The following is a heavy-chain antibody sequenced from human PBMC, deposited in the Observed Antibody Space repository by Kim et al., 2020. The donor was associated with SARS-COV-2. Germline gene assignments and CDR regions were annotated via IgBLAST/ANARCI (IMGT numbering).Heavy chain of an antibody. CDR1: GYTFTSYD. D-gene: IGHD6-13*01. CDR3: ARHRSSWYPPYYYGMDV. J-gene: IGHJ6*02. V-gene: IGHV1-8*01. CDR2: MNPNSGNT. Sequence: ASVKVSCKASGYTFTSYDINWVRQATGQGLEWMGWMNPNSGNTGYAQKFQGRVTMTRNTSISTAYMELSSLRSEDTAVYYCARHRSSWYPPYYYGMDVWGQGTTVPVSS.